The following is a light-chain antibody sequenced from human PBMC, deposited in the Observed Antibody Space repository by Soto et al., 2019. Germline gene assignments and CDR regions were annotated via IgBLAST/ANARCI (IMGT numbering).Light chain of an antibody. CDR3: QQSCSTIT. J-gene: IGKJ5*01. V-gene: IGKV1-39*01. CDR2: AAS. Sequence: DVQMTQSPSSLSASVVDRVTITFRASQTISTYLNWYQQKTGKAPKLLISAASSLRSGVPSRFSGSGSGTDFTLTISSLQLEDFATYYCQQSCSTITFGQGTRLEIK. CDR1: QTISTY.